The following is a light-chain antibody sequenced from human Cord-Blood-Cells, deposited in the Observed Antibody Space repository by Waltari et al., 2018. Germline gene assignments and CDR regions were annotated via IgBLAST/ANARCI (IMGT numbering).Light chain of an antibody. CDR3: CSYAGSYTWV. Sequence: QSALTQPRSVSGSPGQSVTISCTGTSSDVGGYNYVSWYQPHPAKAPKLMIYAVSKRPSGVPDRFSGSKSGNTASLTISGLQAEDEADYYCCSYAGSYTWVFGGGTKLTVL. CDR2: AVS. CDR1: SSDVGGYNY. J-gene: IGLJ3*02. V-gene: IGLV2-11*01.